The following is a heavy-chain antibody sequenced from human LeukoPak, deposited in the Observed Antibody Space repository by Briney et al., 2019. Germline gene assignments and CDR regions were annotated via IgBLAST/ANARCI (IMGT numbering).Heavy chain of an antibody. J-gene: IGHJ5*02. Sequence: GASVKASCKASGYTFTDYYMHWVRQAPGQGLEWMGWISAYNGNTNYAQKLQGRVTMTTDTSTSTAYMELRSLRSDDTAVYYCARNGGSYPYNGFDPWGQGTLVTVSS. CDR3: ARNGGSYPYNGFDP. CDR1: GYTFTDYY. CDR2: ISAYNGNT. V-gene: IGHV1-18*04. D-gene: IGHD1-26*01.